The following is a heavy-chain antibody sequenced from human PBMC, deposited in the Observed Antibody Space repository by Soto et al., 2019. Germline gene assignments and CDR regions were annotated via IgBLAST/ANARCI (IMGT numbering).Heavy chain of an antibody. CDR3: AVSNYNGSGCPYDY. J-gene: IGHJ4*02. CDR2: LTPRGFNT. Sequence: EVQLLESGGDLVQPGGSLRLSCAASGFTFSDRAMTWVRQAPGKVLEWVSALTPRGFNTYYTDSVRGRFTIYRDNSRNTLYLEMKSLRAEDTATYYCAVSNYNGSGCPYDYWGEGTLVAVSS. D-gene: IGHD3-10*01. V-gene: IGHV3-23*01. CDR1: GFTFSDRA.